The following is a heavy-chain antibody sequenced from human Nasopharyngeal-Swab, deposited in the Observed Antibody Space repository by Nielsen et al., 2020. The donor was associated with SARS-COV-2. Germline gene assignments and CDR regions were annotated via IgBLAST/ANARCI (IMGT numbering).Heavy chain of an antibody. CDR1: GFTFSDYY. Sequence: GGSLRLSCAASGFTFSDYYMSWIRQAPGKGLEWVSYISSSSSYTNYADSVKGRFTISRDNAKNPLFLQMNSLRAEDTAVYYCARTGGVLRFLEWLPNWFDPWGQGTLVTVSS. CDR3: ARTGGVLRFLEWLPNWFDP. D-gene: IGHD3-3*01. J-gene: IGHJ5*02. V-gene: IGHV3-11*06. CDR2: ISSSSSYT.